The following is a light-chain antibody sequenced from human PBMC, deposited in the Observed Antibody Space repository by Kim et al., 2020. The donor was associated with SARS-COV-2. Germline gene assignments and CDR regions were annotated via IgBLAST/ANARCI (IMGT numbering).Light chain of an antibody. J-gene: IGLJ1*01. CDR2: DVS. V-gene: IGLV2-11*01. CDR3: CSYAGSYTYNYV. CDR1: SSDVGGYNY. Sequence: SGTISCTGTSSDVGGYNYVSYYQQHPGKAPKLMIYDVSKRPSGVPDRFSGSKSGNTASLTVSGLQAEDEADYYCCSYAGSYTYNYVFGTGTKVTVL.